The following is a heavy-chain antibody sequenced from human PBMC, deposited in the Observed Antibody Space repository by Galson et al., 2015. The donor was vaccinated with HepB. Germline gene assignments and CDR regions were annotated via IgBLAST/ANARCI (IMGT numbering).Heavy chain of an antibody. CDR2: ISGSGGST. D-gene: IGHD3-16*02. CDR3: AKGFYDYVWGSYRPAGGWFDP. CDR1: GFTFSSYA. J-gene: IGHJ5*02. V-gene: IGHV3-23*01. Sequence: SLRLSCAASGFTFSSYAMSWVRQAPGKGLEWVSAISGSGGSTYYADSVKGRFTISRDNSKNTLYLQMNSLRAEDTAVYYCAKGFYDYVWGSYRPAGGWFDPWGQGTLVTVSS.